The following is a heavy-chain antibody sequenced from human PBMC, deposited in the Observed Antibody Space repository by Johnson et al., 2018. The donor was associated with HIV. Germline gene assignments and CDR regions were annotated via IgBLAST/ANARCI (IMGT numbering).Heavy chain of an antibody. D-gene: IGHD4-17*01. V-gene: IGHV3-53*01. Sequence: VQLVESGGGLIQPGGSLRLSCAASGFTVSSNYMSWVRQAPGKGLEWVSVIYSGGTPYYAYSVLCRFTISRDNSTNPLYLQMTHLRAEDTALYYCPRDKYGVPSGTFDIWGQGTMVTVSS. J-gene: IGHJ3*02. CDR2: IYSGGTP. CDR3: PRDKYGVPSGTFDI. CDR1: GFTVSSNY.